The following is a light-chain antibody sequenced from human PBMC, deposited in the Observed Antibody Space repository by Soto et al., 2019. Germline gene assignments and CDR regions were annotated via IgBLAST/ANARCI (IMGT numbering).Light chain of an antibody. Sequence: EIVLTQSPGTLSLSPGERTTLSCRASQSISSSYLAWYQQKPGQAPRLLVYGASSRATVIPDRFSGSGSGTDFTHTISRLEPEDFALYYCQQYSSTFWTLGQGTKVEIK. CDR2: GAS. J-gene: IGKJ1*01. V-gene: IGKV3-20*01. CDR3: QQYSSTFWT. CDR1: QSISSSY.